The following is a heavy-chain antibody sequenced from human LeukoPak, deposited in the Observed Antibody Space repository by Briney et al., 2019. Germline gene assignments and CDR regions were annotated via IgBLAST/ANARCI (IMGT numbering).Heavy chain of an antibody. Sequence: GGSLRLSCAASGFTFSSYGMHWVRQAPGKGLEWVAVISLDGRNKYYADSVKGRFTISRDNSNNTLYLQMNSLRAGDTAVYSCAKDFNTVTTIDSWGQGTLVTVSS. D-gene: IGHD4-17*01. CDR1: GFTFSSYG. CDR2: ISLDGRNK. V-gene: IGHV3-30*18. CDR3: AKDFNTVTTIDS. J-gene: IGHJ4*02.